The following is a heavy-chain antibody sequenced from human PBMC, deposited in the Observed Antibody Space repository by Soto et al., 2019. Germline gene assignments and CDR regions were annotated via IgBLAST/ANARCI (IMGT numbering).Heavy chain of an antibody. CDR1: GYTFTGYY. Sequence: ASVKVSCKASGYTFTGYYMHWVRQAPGQGLEWMGWINPNSGGTNYAQKFQGRVTMTRDTSISTAYMELSRLRSDDTAVYYCARVRPTTVTTFDYWGQGTLVTVSS. D-gene: IGHD4-17*01. CDR3: ARVRPTTVTTFDY. V-gene: IGHV1-2*02. J-gene: IGHJ4*02. CDR2: INPNSGGT.